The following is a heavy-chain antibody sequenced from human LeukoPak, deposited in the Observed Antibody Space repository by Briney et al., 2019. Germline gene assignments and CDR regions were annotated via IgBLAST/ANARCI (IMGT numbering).Heavy chain of an antibody. V-gene: IGHV3-48*01. J-gene: IGHJ5*02. CDR2: ISSSSSTI. D-gene: IGHD3-10*01. CDR1: GFTFSSYS. Sequence: PGGSLRLSCAASGFTFSSYSMNWVRQAPGKGLEWVSYISSSSSTIYSADSVKGRFTISRDNAKNSLYLQMNSLRAEDTAVYYCARFPKYGSGSLSGSGAWGQGTLVTVSS. CDR3: ARFPKYGSGSLSGSGA.